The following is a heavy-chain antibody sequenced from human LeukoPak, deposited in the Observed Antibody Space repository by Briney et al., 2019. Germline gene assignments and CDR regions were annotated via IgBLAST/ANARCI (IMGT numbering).Heavy chain of an antibody. CDR1: GFTFSSYA. V-gene: IGHV3-21*01. CDR2: ISTGSTNI. Sequence: PGGSLRLSCAASGFTFSSYAMSWVRQAPGKGLEWVSSISTGSTNIFYADSFKGRFTISRDNAQNSLYLQMNSLRAEDTAVYYCTRDPPGAHFDYWGQGTLVTVSS. D-gene: IGHD7-27*01. J-gene: IGHJ4*02. CDR3: TRDPPGAHFDY.